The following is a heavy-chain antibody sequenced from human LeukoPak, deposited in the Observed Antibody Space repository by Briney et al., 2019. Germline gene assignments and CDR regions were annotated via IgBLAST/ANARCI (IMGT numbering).Heavy chain of an antibody. V-gene: IGHV3-30*18. J-gene: IGHJ4*02. Sequence: GGSLRLSCAASGFTFSNSGMHWVRQGPGKGLEWVAVISYDGSNKYYADSVKGRFTISRDNSKNTLYLQMNSLRAEDTAVYYCAKDHDSSGLDYWGQGTLVTVSS. CDR3: AKDHDSSGLDY. CDR1: GFTFSNSG. D-gene: IGHD6-19*01. CDR2: ISYDGSNK.